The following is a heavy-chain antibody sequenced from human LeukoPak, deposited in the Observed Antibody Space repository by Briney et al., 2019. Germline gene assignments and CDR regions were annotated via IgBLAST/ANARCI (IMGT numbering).Heavy chain of an antibody. J-gene: IGHJ4*02. Sequence: GGTLRLSCAASGFTFSSYGMSWVRQAPGKGLEWVSAISGSGGSTYYADSVKGRFTISRDNSKNTLYLQMNSLRAEDTAVYYCAKSIVVVTASIYYFDYWGQGTLVTVSS. D-gene: IGHD2-21*02. CDR1: GFTFSSYG. CDR3: AKSIVVVTASIYYFDY. V-gene: IGHV3-23*01. CDR2: ISGSGGST.